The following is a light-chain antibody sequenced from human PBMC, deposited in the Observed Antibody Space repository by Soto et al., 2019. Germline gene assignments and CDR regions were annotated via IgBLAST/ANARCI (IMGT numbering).Light chain of an antibody. J-gene: IGKJ1*01. CDR1: QSVSSD. Sequence: EIVMTQSPATVSVSPGERATLSCRASQSVSSDLAWYQQKPGQAPRLLIYGASTRATGIPARFSGSGSGTEFTLTISSLQSEDFAVYYCQQYNNWPPGWTFGQGTKVDIK. CDR2: GAS. CDR3: QQYNNWPPGWT. V-gene: IGKV3-15*01.